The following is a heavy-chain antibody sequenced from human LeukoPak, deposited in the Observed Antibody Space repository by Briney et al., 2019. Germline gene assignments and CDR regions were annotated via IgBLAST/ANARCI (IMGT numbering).Heavy chain of an antibody. CDR1: GGSISSGDYY. D-gene: IGHD2-15*01. Sequence: SETLSLTCTVSGGSISSGDYYWSWIRQPPGKGLEWIGYIHYSGSTYYNPSLKSRVTISVDTSKNQFSLKLSSVTAADTAVYYCARAVPYCSGGSCYSNWFDPWGQGTLVTVSS. CDR2: IHYSGST. J-gene: IGHJ5*02. V-gene: IGHV4-30-4*01. CDR3: ARAVPYCSGGSCYSNWFDP.